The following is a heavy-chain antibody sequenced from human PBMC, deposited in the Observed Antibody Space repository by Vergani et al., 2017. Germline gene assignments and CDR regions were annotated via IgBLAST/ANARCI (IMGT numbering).Heavy chain of an antibody. D-gene: IGHD3-3*01. CDR2: IYSGGST. CDR3: AREKFGVVNYYYYGMDV. J-gene: IGHJ6*02. Sequence: EVQLVESGGGLIQPGGSLRLSCAASGFTVSSNYMSWVRQAPGKGLEWVSVIYSGGSTYYADSVKGRFTISRDNSKNTLYLQMNSLRAEDTAVYYCAREKFGVVNYYYYGMDVWGQGTTVTVSS. CDR1: GFTVSSNY. V-gene: IGHV3-53*01.